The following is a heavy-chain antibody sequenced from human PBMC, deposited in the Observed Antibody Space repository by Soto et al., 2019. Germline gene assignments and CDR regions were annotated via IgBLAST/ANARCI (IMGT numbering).Heavy chain of an antibody. V-gene: IGHV3-48*02. CDR2: LSSSRSTK. CDR3: VRGRSDSLMDV. CDR1: GFTLNSYS. Sequence: GGSLRLSCAGYGFTLNSYSMSWVRQAPGKGLEWVSYLSSSRSTKYYADSVKGRFTISRDDAKNSLYLQMNSLRDDDTAVYFCVRGRSDSLMDVWGQGTTVTVSS. J-gene: IGHJ6*02.